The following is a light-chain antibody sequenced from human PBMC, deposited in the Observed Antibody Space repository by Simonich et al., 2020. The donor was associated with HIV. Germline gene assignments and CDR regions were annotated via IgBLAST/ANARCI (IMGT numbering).Light chain of an antibody. CDR1: QNISSY. V-gene: IGKV1-39*01. CDR3: QQNYSPPRT. CDR2: AAS. Sequence: DIQMTQTPSSLSASVGHRVTTTCRPSQNISSYLNWFQQKPVKSPKLLIYAASSLQGGVPSRFSGSASGTDFTLTISSLQPEDFATYYCQQNYSPPRTFGQGTKVEVK. J-gene: IGKJ1*01.